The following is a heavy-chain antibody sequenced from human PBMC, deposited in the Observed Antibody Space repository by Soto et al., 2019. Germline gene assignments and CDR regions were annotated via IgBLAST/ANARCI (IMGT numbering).Heavy chain of an antibody. J-gene: IGHJ5*01. D-gene: IGHD2-15*01. CDR3: AHAMLYCTGGSCSTWFDS. CDR1: GFSLSTHGVG. CDR2: IYWDDDK. V-gene: IGHV2-5*02. Sequence: QITLKESGPTLVKPTQTLTLTCTFSGFSLSTHGVGVGWVRQPAGKALEWLALIYWDDDKRYSASLNSRLTITRDTSKNQVVLTMTNMDPVHTATYYCAHAMLYCTGGSCSTWFDSWGQGTLVTVSS.